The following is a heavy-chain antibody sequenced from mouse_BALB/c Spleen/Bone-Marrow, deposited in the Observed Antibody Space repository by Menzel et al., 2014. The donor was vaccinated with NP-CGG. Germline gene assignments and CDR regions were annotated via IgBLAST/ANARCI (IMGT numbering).Heavy chain of an antibody. Sequence: QVQLQQSGAELVRPGTSVKISCKASGYAFTNYWLGWVKQRPGHGLEWIGNIYPGGGHIYYNEKSKGKATLTADKSSSTAYMQLSSLTSEDSAVYFCARRDYDGYPYALDYWGQGTSVTVSS. CDR1: GYAFTNYW. CDR2: IYPGGGHI. CDR3: ARRDYDGYPYALDY. D-gene: IGHD2-3*01. J-gene: IGHJ4*01. V-gene: IGHV1-63*01.